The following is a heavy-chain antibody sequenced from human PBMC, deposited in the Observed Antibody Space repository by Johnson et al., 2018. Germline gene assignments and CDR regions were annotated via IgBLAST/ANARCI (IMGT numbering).Heavy chain of an antibody. D-gene: IGHD3-10*01. CDR3: ARDLYYDSGTYSDDAFDI. CDR1: GFTFSSYG. J-gene: IGHJ3*02. CDR2: ISYDGSKK. Sequence: GGVVQPGRSLRLSCAASGFTFSSYGLHWVRQAPGKGLEWVAVISYDGSKKYYADSVKGRFIISRDNSKNTLYLQMNSLRAEDTAVYYCARDLYYDSGTYSDDAFDIGGQGTMVTVSS. V-gene: IGHV3-30*03.